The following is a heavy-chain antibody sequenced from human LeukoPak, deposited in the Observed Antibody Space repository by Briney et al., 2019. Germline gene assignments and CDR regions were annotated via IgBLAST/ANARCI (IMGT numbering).Heavy chain of an antibody. CDR3: AQGHDFWSGYYTPVDY. D-gene: IGHD3-3*01. CDR2: ISGSGGST. J-gene: IGHJ4*02. V-gene: IGHV3-23*01. Sequence: PGGSLRLSCAASGFTLSSYAMSWVRQAPGKGLEWVSAISGSGGSTYYADSVKGRFTISRDNSKNTLYLQMNSLRAEDTAVYYCAQGHDFWSGYYTPVDYWGQGTLVTVSS. CDR1: GFTLSSYA.